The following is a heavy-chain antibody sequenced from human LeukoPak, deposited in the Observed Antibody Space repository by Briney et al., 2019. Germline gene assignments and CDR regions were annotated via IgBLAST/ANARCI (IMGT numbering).Heavy chain of an antibody. CDR2: ISYDGSNP. CDR3: AREGGEWELLRTFDY. D-gene: IGHD1-26*01. J-gene: IGHJ4*02. CDR1: GFIFSNYG. Sequence: GGSLRLSCAVSGFIFSNYGMLWVRQAPGKGLEWVTLISYDGSNPYYADSVQGRFTISRDNSKNSLYLQMNSLRAEDTAVYYCAREGGEWELLRTFDYWGQGTLVTVSS. V-gene: IGHV3-30*03.